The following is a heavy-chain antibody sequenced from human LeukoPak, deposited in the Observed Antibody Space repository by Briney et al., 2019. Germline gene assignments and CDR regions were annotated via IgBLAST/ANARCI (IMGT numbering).Heavy chain of an antibody. Sequence: ASVKVSCKASGYTFTGYYMHWVRQAPGQGLEWMGWINPNSGGTNYAQKFQGRVTMTRDTSISTAYMELSRLRSDDTAVYYCARGREVVVVGGATSYYLYYMDGWGKGTTVTVSS. CDR3: ARGREVVVVGGATSYYLYYMDG. CDR2: INPNSGGT. V-gene: IGHV1-2*02. J-gene: IGHJ6*03. CDR1: GYTFTGYY. D-gene: IGHD2-15*01.